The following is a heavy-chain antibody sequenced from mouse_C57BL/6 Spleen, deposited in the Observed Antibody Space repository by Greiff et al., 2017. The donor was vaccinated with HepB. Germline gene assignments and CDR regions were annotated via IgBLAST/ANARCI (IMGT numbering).Heavy chain of an antibody. J-gene: IGHJ3*01. CDR1: GFNIKDDY. V-gene: IGHV14-4*01. D-gene: IGHD3-2*02. CDR2: IDPENGDT. CDR3: TTSTAQATWFAY. Sequence: EVQLQQSGAELVRPGASVKLSCTASGFNIKDDYMHWVKQRPEQGLEWIGWIDPENGDTEYASKFQGKATITADTSSNTAYLQLSSLTSEDTAVYDCTTSTAQATWFAYWGQGTLVTVSA.